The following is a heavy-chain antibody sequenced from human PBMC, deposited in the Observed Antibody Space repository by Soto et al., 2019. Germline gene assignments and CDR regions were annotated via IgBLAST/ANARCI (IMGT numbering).Heavy chain of an antibody. V-gene: IGHV5-51*03. CDR2: IYPDDSDT. CDR3: ARRGAVLFGATHSPFEGCDI. Sequence: EVLLVQSGAEVSRPGESLKISCQASGYPFSTYWIGWVRQRAGKGLEWLGIIYPDDSDTSYSPSFQGQVTMSVDKSITTAYLQWSSLRASDTAMYYCARRGAVLFGATHSPFEGCDIWGQGAMVSVSS. D-gene: IGHD2-15*01. J-gene: IGHJ3*02. CDR1: GYPFSTYW.